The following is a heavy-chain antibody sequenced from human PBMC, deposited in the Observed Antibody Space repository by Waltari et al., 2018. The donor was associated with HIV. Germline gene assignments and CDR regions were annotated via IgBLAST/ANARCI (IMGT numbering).Heavy chain of an antibody. V-gene: IGHV1-8*01. Sequence: QVQLVQSGAEVKTPGASVKVSCKACGYTFPSYDLHWVRQATGQGLEWMGWMNPNSGNTGYAQKFQGRVTMTRNTSISTAYMELSSLRSEDTAVYYCARGAVITGTIDYWGQGTLVTVSS. D-gene: IGHD1-7*01. CDR1: GYTFPSYD. CDR3: ARGAVITGTIDY. J-gene: IGHJ4*02. CDR2: MNPNSGNT.